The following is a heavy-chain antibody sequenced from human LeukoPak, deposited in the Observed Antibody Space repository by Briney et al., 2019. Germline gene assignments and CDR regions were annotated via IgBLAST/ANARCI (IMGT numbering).Heavy chain of an antibody. CDR3: ARYSSGNQFDF. V-gene: IGHV1-2*04. D-gene: IGHD6-19*01. Sequence: ASVKVSCKASGYTFTGYYMHWVRQAPGQGLEWMGWINPNSGGTNYAQKFQGWVTMTRDTSISTAYMELGRLRSDDTAVYYCARYSSGNQFDFWGQGTLVTVSP. J-gene: IGHJ4*02. CDR2: INPNSGGT. CDR1: GYTFTGYY.